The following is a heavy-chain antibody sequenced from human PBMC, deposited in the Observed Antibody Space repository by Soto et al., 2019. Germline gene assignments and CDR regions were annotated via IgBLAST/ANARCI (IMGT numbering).Heavy chain of an antibody. CDR2: IYYSGST. D-gene: IGHD3-9*01. V-gene: IGHV4-31*03. CDR1: GGSISRGGYY. Sequence: QVQLQESGPGLVKPSQTLSLTCTVSGGSISRGGYYWSWIRQHPGKGLEWIGNIYYSGSTYSNPSLQSRITISVDTSQNQFSLKLSSVTAADTAVYYCARGVRFFDWLDLFDYWGQGTPVTVSS. CDR3: ARGVRFFDWLDLFDY. J-gene: IGHJ4*02.